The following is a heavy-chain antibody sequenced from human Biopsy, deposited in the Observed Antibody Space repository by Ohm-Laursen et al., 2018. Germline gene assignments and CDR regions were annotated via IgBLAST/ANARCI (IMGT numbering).Heavy chain of an antibody. Sequence: TQTLTLTCSFSGFSLSARGMCVSWIRQAPGKALEWLARVDWDDYKDYSASLQTKFSISKDTSNDQVVLTVNNVDPADTATYYCARTPILIVSAGLVYRHRRHLQGMDVWGQGIAVTVS. CDR1: GFSLSARGMC. J-gene: IGHJ6*02. CDR2: VDWDDYK. D-gene: IGHD6-13*01. CDR3: ARTPILIVSAGLVYRHRRHLQGMDV. V-gene: IGHV2-70*11.